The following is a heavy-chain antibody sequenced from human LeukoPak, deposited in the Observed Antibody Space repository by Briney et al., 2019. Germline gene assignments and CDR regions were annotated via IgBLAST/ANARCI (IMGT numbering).Heavy chain of an antibody. CDR3: ARVVVPAAISC. CDR2: INAGDSET. Sequence: GESLKIPCKASGYKFTNYSIGWVRQMSGKGLEWMGIINAGDSETIYSPSFQGQLTISVDKSVSTAYLHWTSLKASDTAMYYCARVVVPAAISCWGQGTLVNV. V-gene: IGHV5-51*01. D-gene: IGHD2-2*01. CDR1: GYKFTNYS. J-gene: IGHJ4*02.